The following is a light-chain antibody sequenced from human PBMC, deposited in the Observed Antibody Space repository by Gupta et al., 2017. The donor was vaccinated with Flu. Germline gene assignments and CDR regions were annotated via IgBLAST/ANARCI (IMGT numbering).Light chain of an antibody. CDR1: QKIDKS. CDR2: TAS. Sequence: PSSTSASVGDRVAITCRASQKIDKSLNSYHQKPGRAPKLLLYTASTLLSGVPSTISGSGSATDFSLIITRLLPPDFGTSYCRQRYDSPVSFGQGTKVEIK. V-gene: IGKV1-39*01. J-gene: IGKJ1*01. CDR3: RQRYDSPVS.